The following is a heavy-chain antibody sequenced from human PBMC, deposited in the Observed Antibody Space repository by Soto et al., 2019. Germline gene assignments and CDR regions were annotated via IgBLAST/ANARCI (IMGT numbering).Heavy chain of an antibody. CDR1: GFTFSNAW. J-gene: IGHJ6*03. V-gene: IGHV3-7*01. CDR2: IKQDGSEK. CDR3: ARHPPNWNYLDYYKYLDV. Sequence: GGSLRLSCAASGFTFSNAWMNWVRQAPGKGLEWVANIKQDGSEKYYVDSVKGRFTISRDNAKNSLYLQMNSLRAEDTAVYYCARHPPNWNYLDYYKYLDVWGKGTTVTVSS. D-gene: IGHD1-7*01.